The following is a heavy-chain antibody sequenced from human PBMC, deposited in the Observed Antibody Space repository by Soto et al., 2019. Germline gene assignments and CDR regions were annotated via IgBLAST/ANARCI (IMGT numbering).Heavy chain of an antibody. CDR1: GGSMSRYY. Sequence: TSETLSLTCTVSGGSMSRYYWTWIRQPPGKGLEWIGYVYYTGSTNSNPSLKSRVTISMDTSTNQFSLRLTAVTAADTAVYYCARYASGRYYFDYWGQGTLVTVSS. V-gene: IGHV4-59*01. J-gene: IGHJ4*02. CDR2: VYYTGST. CDR3: ARYASGRYYFDY. D-gene: IGHD6-19*01.